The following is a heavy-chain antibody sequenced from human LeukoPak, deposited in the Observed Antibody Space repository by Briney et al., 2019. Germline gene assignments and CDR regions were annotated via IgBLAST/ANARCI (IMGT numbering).Heavy chain of an antibody. V-gene: IGHV3-74*01. CDR1: GFTFSSYW. CDR3: AKAMSFDYYDYRGFYKVEFDS. Sequence: GGSLTLSCAASGFTFSSYWMHWVRQRPGKGLEWVGQLKGDGSRANYADSVRGRFTISRDNSKNTLYLQLNSLKAVDTAVYYCAKAMSFDYYDYRGFYKVEFDSWGQGTLVTVSS. J-gene: IGHJ4*02. D-gene: IGHD3-22*01. CDR2: LKGDGSRA.